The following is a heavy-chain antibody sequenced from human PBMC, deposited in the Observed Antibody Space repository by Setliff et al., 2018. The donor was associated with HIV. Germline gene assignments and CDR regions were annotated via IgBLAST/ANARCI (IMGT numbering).Heavy chain of an antibody. CDR1: GGSISGSSYY. Sequence: PSETLSLTCTVSGGSISGSSYYWGWIRQSPEKGLEWIGSIFHAGSTYYNPSLKSRVTFSVDTSENQHSLKLTSLIAADTAVYYCARSLAYCSGGGCSSGNYYYMDVWGKGTTVTVSS. V-gene: IGHV4-39*01. CDR3: ARSLAYCSGGGCSSGNYYYMDV. D-gene: IGHD2-15*01. CDR2: IFHAGST. J-gene: IGHJ6*03.